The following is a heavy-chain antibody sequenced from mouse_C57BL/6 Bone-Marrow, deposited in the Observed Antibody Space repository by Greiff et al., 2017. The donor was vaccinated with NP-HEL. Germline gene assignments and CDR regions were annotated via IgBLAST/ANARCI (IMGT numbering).Heavy chain of an antibody. Sequence: EVKLQQSGPELVKPGASVKISCKASGYTFTDYYMNWVKQSHGKSLEWIGDINPNNGGTSYNQKFKGKATLTVDKSSSTAYMELRSLTSEDSAVYYCARSIAYWGQGTLVTVSA. J-gene: IGHJ3*01. CDR1: GYTFTDYY. CDR3: ARSIAY. V-gene: IGHV1-26*01. CDR2: INPNNGGT.